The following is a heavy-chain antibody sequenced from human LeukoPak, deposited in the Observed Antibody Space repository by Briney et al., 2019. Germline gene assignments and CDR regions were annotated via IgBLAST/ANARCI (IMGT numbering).Heavy chain of an antibody. CDR3: AVGATHYYMDV. D-gene: IGHD3-16*01. CDR1: GGSIRGYY. CDR2: IYYSGST. Sequence: PSETLSLTCTVSGGSIRGYYWSWVRQPPGKGLEWIAYIYYSGSTNYNPSLKSRVTISLDTSKNQFSLKLSSVTAADTAVYYCAVGATHYYMDVWGKGTAVTVSS. V-gene: IGHV4-59*08. J-gene: IGHJ6*03.